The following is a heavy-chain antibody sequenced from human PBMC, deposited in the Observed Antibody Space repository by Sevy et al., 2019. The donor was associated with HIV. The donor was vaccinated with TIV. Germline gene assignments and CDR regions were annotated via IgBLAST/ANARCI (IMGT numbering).Heavy chain of an antibody. V-gene: IGHV3-23*01. CDR2: LSFGCGEI. D-gene: IGHD2-8*01. CDR1: GFTFNKYS. CDR3: AREGCTKPHDY. J-gene: IGHJ4*02. Sequence: GGSMRLSCAASGFTFNKYSMSWVRQPLGKGLEWVSTLSFGCGEINYADSVKGRFTISRDNSKSSVYVQMNNLRTEDTAVYYCAREGCTKPHDYWGQGTLVTVSS.